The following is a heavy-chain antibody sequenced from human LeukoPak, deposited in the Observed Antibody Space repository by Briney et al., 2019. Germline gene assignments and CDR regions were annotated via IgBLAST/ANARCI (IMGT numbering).Heavy chain of an antibody. J-gene: IGHJ5*02. V-gene: IGHV1-69*05. Sequence: SVKVSCKASGGTFSSYAISWVRQAPGQGLEWMGGIIPIFGTANYAQKFQGRVTITTDESTSTAYMELSSLRSEDTAVYYCARDSFTMVRGANNWFDPWGQGTLVTVSS. CDR3: ARDSFTMVRGANNWFDP. CDR2: IIPIFGTA. CDR1: GGTFSSYA. D-gene: IGHD3-10*01.